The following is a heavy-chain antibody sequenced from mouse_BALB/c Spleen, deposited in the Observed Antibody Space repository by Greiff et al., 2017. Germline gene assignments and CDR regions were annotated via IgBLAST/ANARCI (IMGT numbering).Heavy chain of an antibody. D-gene: IGHD1-2*01. J-gene: IGHJ4*01. Sequence: EVQLVESGGGLAQPGGSRKLSCAASGFTFSSFGMHWVRQAPEKGLEWVAYISSGSSTIYYADTVKGRFTISRDNPKNTLFLQMTSLRSEDTAMYYCATTAPYAMDYWGQGTSVTVSS. CDR3: ATTAPYAMDY. CDR1: GFTFSSFG. V-gene: IGHV5-17*02. CDR2: ISSGSSTI.